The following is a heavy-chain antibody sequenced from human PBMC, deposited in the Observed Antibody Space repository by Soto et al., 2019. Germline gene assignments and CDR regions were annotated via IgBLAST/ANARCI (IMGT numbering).Heavy chain of an antibody. J-gene: IGHJ6*02. Sequence: ASVKVSCKASGYTFTGYYMHWVRQAPGQGLEWMGWINPNSGGTNYAQKFQGRVTMTRDTSISTAYMELSRLRSDDTAVYYCARGLKEDIVVVPAAIRGHYYYYGMDVWGQGTTVTVSS. D-gene: IGHD2-2*02. CDR3: ARGLKEDIVVVPAAIRGHYYYYGMDV. V-gene: IGHV1-2*02. CDR1: GYTFTGYY. CDR2: INPNSGGT.